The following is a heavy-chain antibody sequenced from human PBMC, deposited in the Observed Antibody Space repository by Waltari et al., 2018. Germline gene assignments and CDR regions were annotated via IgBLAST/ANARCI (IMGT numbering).Heavy chain of an antibody. CDR3: ARGVSGYSSYFDY. CDR2: ILGTPYGGIT. D-gene: IGHD3-22*01. CDR1: GFIFGDYA. Sequence: EVQLVESGGGLVQPGRSLRLSCTASGFIFGDYAMSWFRRAPGKGLEWVGFILGTPYGGITEYAASVKGRFIISRDDSKAIAHLQLSSLKTEDTAVYYCARGVSGYSSYFDYWGQGTLVTVSS. J-gene: IGHJ4*02. V-gene: IGHV3-49*03.